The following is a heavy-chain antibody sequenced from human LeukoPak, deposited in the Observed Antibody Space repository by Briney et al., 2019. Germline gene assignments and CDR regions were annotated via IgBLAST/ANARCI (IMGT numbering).Heavy chain of an antibody. CDR1: GFTFSSYN. V-gene: IGHV3-48*04. CDR3: ATEGAAVAPYGMDV. CDR2: ISSSSTTI. Sequence: GGSLRLSCAASGFTFSSYNMNWVRLAPGKGLEWVSYISSSSTTIYYADSVKGRFTISRDNAKNSLYLQMNSLRAEDTAVYYCATEGAAVAPYGMDVWGQGTTVTVSS. J-gene: IGHJ6*02. D-gene: IGHD6-19*01.